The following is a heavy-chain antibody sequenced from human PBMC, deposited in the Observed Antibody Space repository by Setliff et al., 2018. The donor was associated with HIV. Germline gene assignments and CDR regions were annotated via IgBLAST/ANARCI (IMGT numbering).Heavy chain of an antibody. CDR3: TTGTGWELLGAFDI. Sequence: PGGSLRLSCAPSGFTFINAWMTWVRQAPGKGLEWVGRIKSKTDGGTADYAAPVKGRFTISRDDYTLYLQMNSLKTEDTGVYFCTTGTGWELLGAFDIWGPGTMVTVS. V-gene: IGHV3-15*01. CDR1: GFTFINAW. D-gene: IGHD1-26*01. CDR2: IKSKTDGGTA. J-gene: IGHJ3*02.